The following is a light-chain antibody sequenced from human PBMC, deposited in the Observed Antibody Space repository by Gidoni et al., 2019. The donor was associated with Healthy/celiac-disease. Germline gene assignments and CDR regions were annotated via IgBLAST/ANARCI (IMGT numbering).Light chain of an antibody. V-gene: IGKV3-20*01. J-gene: IGKJ1*01. CDR2: GAS. CDR1: QSVSSSY. CDR3: QQYGSSPPT. Sequence: EIVLTQSPGTLSLSPGERATLSCRASQSVSSSYLAWYQQTPGQAPRLLIYGASSRAPGIPARFSGSGSGTDFTLTIIRLEPEAFAVYYCQQYGSSPPTFGQGTKVEIK.